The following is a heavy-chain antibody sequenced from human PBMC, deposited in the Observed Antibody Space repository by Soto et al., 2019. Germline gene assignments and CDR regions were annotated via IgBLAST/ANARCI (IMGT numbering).Heavy chain of an antibody. Sequence: PSETLSLTCTVSGGSITNYYWSWIRQPPGKGLEGIGYIYYSRSPNYNPPLMSRLAIAVVTSKNEFSLRLTSGTAVVTAVYFCARHSRGSVSYHGDFGGQGTLVTVGS. CDR2: IYYSRSP. CDR3: ARHSRGSVSYHGDF. V-gene: IGHV4-59*08. D-gene: IGHD3-10*01. J-gene: IGHJ4*02. CDR1: GGSITNYY.